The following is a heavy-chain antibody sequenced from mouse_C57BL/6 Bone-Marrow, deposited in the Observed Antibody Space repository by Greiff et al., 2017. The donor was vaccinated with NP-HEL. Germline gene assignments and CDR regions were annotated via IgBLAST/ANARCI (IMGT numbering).Heavy chain of an antibody. Sequence: QVQLQQSGPGLVQPSQSLSITCTVSGFSLTSYGVHWVRQSPGKGLEWLGVIWSGGSTDYNAAFISRLSISKDNSKSQVFFKMNILQADDTAIYYCARGLLRGYAMDHWGQGTSVTVSS. CDR2: IWSGGST. CDR3: ARGLLRGYAMDH. D-gene: IGHD1-1*01. J-gene: IGHJ4*01. CDR1: GFSLTSYG. V-gene: IGHV2-2*01.